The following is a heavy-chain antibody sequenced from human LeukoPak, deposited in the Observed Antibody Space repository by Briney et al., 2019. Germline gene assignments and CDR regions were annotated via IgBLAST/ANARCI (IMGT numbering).Heavy chain of an antibody. CDR1: GFTFRNFG. V-gene: IGHV3-33*01. J-gene: IGHJ4*02. D-gene: IGHD6-19*01. Sequence: PGRSLRLSCAASGFTFRNFGMHWVRQAPGKGLEWVAVIWYDGSNEYYANSVKGRFTISRDNSKNTLYLQMNSLRAEDTAVYYCARDGYSSGSDYWGQGTLVTVSS. CDR2: IWYDGSNE. CDR3: ARDGYSSGSDY.